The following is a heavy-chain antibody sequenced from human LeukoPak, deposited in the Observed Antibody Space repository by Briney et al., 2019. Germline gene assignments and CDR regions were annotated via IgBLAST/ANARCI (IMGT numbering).Heavy chain of an antibody. J-gene: IGHJ6*02. CDR2: IYYSGST. CDR3: ASSYSTGPYGMDV. D-gene: IGHD6-25*01. Sequence: SETLSLTCSVSGGSITKYYWSWIRQPPGKGLEWIGYIYYSGSTNYNPSLKSRATISVDTSKNQFSLKLSSVTAADTAVYYCASSYSTGPYGMDVWGQGTTVTVSS. V-gene: IGHV4-59*01. CDR1: GGSITKYY.